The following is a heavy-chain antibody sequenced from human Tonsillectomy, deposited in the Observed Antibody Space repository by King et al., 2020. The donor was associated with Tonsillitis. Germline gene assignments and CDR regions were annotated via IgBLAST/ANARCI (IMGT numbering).Heavy chain of an antibody. CDR1: SGSISSSSYY. CDR3: AGLMDSSSPSWFDP. Sequence: LQLQESGPGLVKPSETLSLTCTVSSGSISSSSYYWGWIRQPPGKGLEWIGSIFYSWSTFYNPSLKSRVTISVDTSKNQFSLKLSSVTVADTAVYYCAGLMDSSSPSWFDPWGQGTLVTVSS. D-gene: IGHD2-2*01. J-gene: IGHJ5*02. V-gene: IGHV4-39*01. CDR2: IFYSWST.